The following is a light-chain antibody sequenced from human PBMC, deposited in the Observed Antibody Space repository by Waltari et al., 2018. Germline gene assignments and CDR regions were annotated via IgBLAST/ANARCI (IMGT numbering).Light chain of an antibody. J-gene: IGLJ3*02. V-gene: IGLV1-44*01. Sequence: QSVLTQPPSASGTPGQTVTISCSGGNSNIGTNAVYWYQQLPGTAPKLLIYSNNRRPSGVPRRFSGSKSGTSAALAISGLQSQDEADYYCAAWDASLNAPWVFGGGTKLTVL. CDR3: AAWDASLNAPWV. CDR1: NSNIGTNA. CDR2: SNN.